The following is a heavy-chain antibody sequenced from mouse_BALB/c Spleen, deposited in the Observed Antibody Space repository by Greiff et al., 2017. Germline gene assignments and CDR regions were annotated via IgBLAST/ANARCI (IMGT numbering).Heavy chain of an antibody. CDR1: GFNIKDYY. D-gene: IGHD2-3*01. V-gene: IGHV14-1*02. J-gene: IGHJ3*01. CDR2: IDPENGNT. CDR3: ARGDGYYRAWFAY. Sequence: VQLQQSGAELVRPGALVKLSCKASGFNIKDYYMHWVKQRPEQGLEWIGWIDPENGNTIYDPKFQGKASITADTSSNTAYLQLSSLTSEDTAVYYCARGDGYYRAWFAYWGQGTLVTVSA.